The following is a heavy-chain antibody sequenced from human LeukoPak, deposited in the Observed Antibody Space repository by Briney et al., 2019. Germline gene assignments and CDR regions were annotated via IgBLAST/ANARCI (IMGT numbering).Heavy chain of an antibody. V-gene: IGHV1-2*02. CDR1: GYTFTGYY. CDR2: INPNSGGT. D-gene: IGHD6-19*01. Sequence: GASVKVSCKASGYTFTGYYMHWVRQAPGQGLEWMGWINPNSGGTNYAQKFQGRVTMTRDTSISTAYMELSRLRSDDTAVYYCARSPIAVAGTIGYWGQGTLVTVSS. CDR3: ARSPIAVAGTIGY. J-gene: IGHJ4*02.